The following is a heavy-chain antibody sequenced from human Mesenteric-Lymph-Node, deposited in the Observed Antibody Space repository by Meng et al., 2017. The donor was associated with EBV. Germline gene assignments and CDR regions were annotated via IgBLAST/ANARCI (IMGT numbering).Heavy chain of an antibody. V-gene: IGHV1-69-2*01. CDR2: VDPEDGET. D-gene: IGHD2-2*01. CDR1: GYTSTDYY. Sequence: EVQLVQSGAEVKKPGATVKISCKVSGYTSTDYYMHWVQQAPGKGLEWMGLVDPEDGETIYAEKFQGRVTITADTSTDTAYMELSSLRSEDTAVYYCARGGDIVVVPAASPFDYWGQGTLVTVSS. J-gene: IGHJ4*02. CDR3: ARGGDIVVVPAASPFDY.